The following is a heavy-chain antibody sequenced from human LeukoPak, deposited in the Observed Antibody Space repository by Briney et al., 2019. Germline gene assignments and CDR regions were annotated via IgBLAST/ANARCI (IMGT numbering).Heavy chain of an antibody. CDR1: GDTFTTYY. CDR2: INPSGGST. Sequence: ASVKVSCKASGDTFTTYYMHCVRQSPGQGLEWMGIINPSGGSTSYAQKFQGRVTMTGEMSTSTVYMELSSLRCEDTAVYYCVRHQSGYCSGGRCYSKWGGVDPWGQGTLVTVSS. V-gene: IGHV1-46*01. J-gene: IGHJ5*02. CDR3: VRHQSGYCSGGRCYSKWGGVDP. D-gene: IGHD2-15*01.